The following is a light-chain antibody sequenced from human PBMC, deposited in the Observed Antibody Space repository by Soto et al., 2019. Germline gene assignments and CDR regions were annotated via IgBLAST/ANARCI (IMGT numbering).Light chain of an antibody. CDR1: SSNIGNNY. J-gene: IGLJ1*01. V-gene: IGLV1-51*01. CDR2: DNN. CDR3: GTWDSSLSAYV. Sequence: QSVLTQPPSVSAAPGQKVTISCSGSSSNIGNNYVSWYQQLPGTAPKLLIYDNNKRPSGIPDRFSGSKSGTSATLGITGLQTGYEADHYCGTWDSSLSAYVFGNGTKLTVL.